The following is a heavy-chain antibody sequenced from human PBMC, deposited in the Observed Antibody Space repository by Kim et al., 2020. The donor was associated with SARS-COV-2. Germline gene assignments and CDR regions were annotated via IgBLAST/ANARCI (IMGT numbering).Heavy chain of an antibody. D-gene: IGHD3-22*01. CDR2: IVVGIGNT. J-gene: IGHJ5*02. CDR1: GFTFASSA. V-gene: IGHV1-58*01. CDR3: AADLWDSSGYSRYGFDP. Sequence: SVKVSCKASGFTFASSAVQWVRQARGQGLEWIGWIVVGIGNTNYAQKFQERVTITRDMSTNTAYMELTSLRSEDTAVYYCAADLWDSSGYSRYGFDPWGQGTLVTVSS.